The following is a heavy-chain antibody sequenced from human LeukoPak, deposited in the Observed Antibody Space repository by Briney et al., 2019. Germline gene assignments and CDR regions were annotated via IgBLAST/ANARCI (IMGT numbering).Heavy chain of an antibody. V-gene: IGHV1-18*01. CDR3: ARGGPNYSGSYWGFDY. D-gene: IGHD1-26*01. Sequence: ASVKVSCKASGYTFTSYGISWVRQAPGQGLEWMGWISAYNGNTNYAQKLQGRVTMTTDTSTSAAYMELRSLRSDDTAVYYCARGGPNYSGSYWGFDYWGQGTLVTVSS. J-gene: IGHJ4*02. CDR2: ISAYNGNT. CDR1: GYTFTSYG.